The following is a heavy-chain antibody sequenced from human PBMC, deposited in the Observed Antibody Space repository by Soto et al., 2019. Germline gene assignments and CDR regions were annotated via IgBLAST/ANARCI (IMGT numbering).Heavy chain of an antibody. CDR2: IIPIFGTA. CDR1: GGTFSSYA. CDR3: ARSPPDLAAFDI. J-gene: IGHJ3*02. Sequence: QVQLVQSGAEVKKPGSSVKVSCRASGGTFSSYAISWVRQAPGQGLEWMGGIIPIFGTANYAQKFQGRVTITAVESTSTAYMELSSLRSEDTAVYYCARSPPDLAAFDIWGQGTMVTVSS. V-gene: IGHV1-69*01.